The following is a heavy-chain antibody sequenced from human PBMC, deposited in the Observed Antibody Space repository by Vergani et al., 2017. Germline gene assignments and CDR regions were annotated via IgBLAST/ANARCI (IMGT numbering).Heavy chain of an antibody. CDR2: ISGSGGST. J-gene: IGHJ4*02. CDR3: AKDXSPRSGYYEPHLMGVEDY. Sequence: EVQLLESGGGLVQPGGSLRLSCAASGFTFSSYAMSWVRQAPGKGLEWVSAISGSGGSTYYADSVKGRFTISRDNSKNTLYLQMNSLRAEDTAVYYCAKDXSPRSGYYEPHLMGVEDYWGQGTLVTVSS. D-gene: IGHD3-22*01. CDR1: GFTFSSYA. V-gene: IGHV3-23*01.